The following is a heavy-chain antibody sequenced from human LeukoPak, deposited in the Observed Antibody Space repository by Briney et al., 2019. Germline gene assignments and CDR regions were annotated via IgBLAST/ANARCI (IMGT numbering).Heavy chain of an antibody. D-gene: IGHD2-2*01. CDR1: GGSFRGYY. CDR2: INHRGST. Sequence: SETLSLTCAVYGGSFRGYYWSWIRQPPGKGLEWIGEINHRGSTNYNPSLKSRVTISLDTSMKKFSLKLNSVTAADTAVYYCASTERCSTTCPLDYWGQGTLVTVSS. CDR3: ASTERCSTTCPLDY. V-gene: IGHV4-34*01. J-gene: IGHJ4*02.